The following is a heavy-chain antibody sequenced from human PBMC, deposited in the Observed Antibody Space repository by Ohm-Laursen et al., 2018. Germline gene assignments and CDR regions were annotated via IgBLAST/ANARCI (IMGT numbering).Heavy chain of an antibody. Sequence: GSLRLSCSASEFTLNSYTMNWVRQAPGKGLEWISYISTGGDIIYYADSVKGRFTISRDNAKNSLYLQMNSLRGEDTAVYYCTIACSSATCGHWGQGTLVTVSS. J-gene: IGHJ4*02. CDR1: EFTLNSYT. D-gene: IGHD2-2*01. CDR3: TIACSSATCGH. CDR2: ISTGGDII. V-gene: IGHV3-48*01.